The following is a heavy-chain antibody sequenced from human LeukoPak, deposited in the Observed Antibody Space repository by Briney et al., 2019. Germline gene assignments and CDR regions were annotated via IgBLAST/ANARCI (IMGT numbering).Heavy chain of an antibody. CDR1: GFASSDFS. D-gene: IGHD7-27*01. Sequence: PGGSLRLSCAASGFASSDFSMNWVRQAPGKGLEWVANTRGSGSGMGSGNYYAVSVKGRFTISRDDAKNSLYLQMNSLRAEDTAFYYCARDDNWGFDYWGQGALVTVSS. V-gene: IGHV3-21*05. CDR2: TRGSGSGMGSGN. J-gene: IGHJ4*02. CDR3: ARDDNWGFDY.